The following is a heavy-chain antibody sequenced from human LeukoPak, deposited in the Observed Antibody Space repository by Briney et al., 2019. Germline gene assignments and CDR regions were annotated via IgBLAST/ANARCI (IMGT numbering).Heavy chain of an antibody. CDR3: ARGFYGAGSHFDC. V-gene: IGHV4-30-2*01. J-gene: IGHJ4*02. D-gene: IGHD3-10*01. CDR2: IFHTGHT. Sequence: SQTLSLTCAVSGGSISSGDFPWSWLRQPPGKGLEWIGYIFHTGHTSYNPSLKSRVTISVDMSKNQLSLRLTSVTAADTAVYYCARGFYGAGSHFDCWGQGTLVTVSS. CDR1: GGSISSGDFP.